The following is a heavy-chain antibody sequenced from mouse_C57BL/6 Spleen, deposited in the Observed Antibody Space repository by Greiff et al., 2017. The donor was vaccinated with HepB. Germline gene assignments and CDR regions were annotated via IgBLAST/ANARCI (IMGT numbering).Heavy chain of an antibody. CDR1: GYSITSGYY. J-gene: IGHJ4*01. V-gene: IGHV3-6*01. Sequence: EVKLMESGPGLVKPSQSLSLTCSVTGYSITSGYYWNWILQFPGNKLEWMGYISYDGSNNYNPSLKNRISITRDTSKNQFFLKLNSVTTEYTATYYCARDTTVAYYAMDYWGQGTSVTVSS. CDR2: ISYDGSN. D-gene: IGHD1-1*01. CDR3: ARDTTVAYYAMDY.